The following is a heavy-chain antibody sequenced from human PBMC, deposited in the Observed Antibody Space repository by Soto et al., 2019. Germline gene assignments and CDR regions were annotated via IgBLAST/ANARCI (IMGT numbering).Heavy chain of an antibody. J-gene: IGHJ4*02. V-gene: IGHV4-59*11. CDR1: GGSISSHY. D-gene: IGHD2-8*01. Sequence: SETLSLTCTVSGGSISSHYWSWIRQPPGRGLEWIGYMSYSGSTNNNPSLKGRVTMSVDTSKNQFSLKLSSVTAADTAVYYCARDLRTNGVSEFDYWGQGTLVTVSS. CDR2: MSYSGST. CDR3: ARDLRTNGVSEFDY.